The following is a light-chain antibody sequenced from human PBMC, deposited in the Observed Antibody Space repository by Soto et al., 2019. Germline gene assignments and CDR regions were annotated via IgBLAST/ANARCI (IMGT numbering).Light chain of an antibody. CDR1: QSISSY. V-gene: IGKV1-39*01. J-gene: IGKJ2*01. Sequence: DIQMTQSPSSLSASVGDRVTITCRASQSISSYLNWYQQKPGKAPKLLIYAASSLQSGVPSRFRGSGSGTDFTLTISSLQPEDFATYYCHQSYSTPLYTFGQGTELEIK. CDR3: HQSYSTPLYT. CDR2: AAS.